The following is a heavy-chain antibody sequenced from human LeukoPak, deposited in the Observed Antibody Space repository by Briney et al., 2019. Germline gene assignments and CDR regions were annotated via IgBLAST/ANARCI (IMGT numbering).Heavy chain of an antibody. Sequence: GGSLRLSCAASGFTFSSYGMHWVRQAPGKGLEWVAFIRYDGSNKYYADSVKGRFTISRDNSKNTLYLRMNSLRAEDTAVYYCATYSSLNRREFQYWGQGTLLTVSS. CDR3: ATYSSLNRREFQY. CDR2: IRYDGSNK. D-gene: IGHD3-22*01. CDR1: GFTFSSYG. V-gene: IGHV3-30*02. J-gene: IGHJ1*01.